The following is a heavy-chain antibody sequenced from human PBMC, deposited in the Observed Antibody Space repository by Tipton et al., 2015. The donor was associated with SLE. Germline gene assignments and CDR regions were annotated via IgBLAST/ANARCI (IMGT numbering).Heavy chain of an antibody. J-gene: IGHJ4*02. CDR2: IRSKTYGATT. CDR3: TRDLSIWVRELLD. Sequence: QLVQSGGGLVQPGRSLRLSCTASGFTFGDYDMSWVRQAPGKGLEWVGFIRSKTYGATTEYAASVKGRFTISTDDSKSIVYLQMNSLKTEDTAVYYCTRDLSIWVRELLDWGQGTLVTVSS. V-gene: IGHV3-49*04. D-gene: IGHD1-26*01. CDR1: GFTFGDYD.